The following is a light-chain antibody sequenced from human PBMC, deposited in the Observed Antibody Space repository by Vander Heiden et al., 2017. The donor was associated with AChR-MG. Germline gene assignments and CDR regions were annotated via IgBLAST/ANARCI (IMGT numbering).Light chain of an antibody. J-gene: IGKJ2*01. CDR3: QQYGSPNP. CDR2: GAS. Sequence: ENVMTQSPGTLSLSPGERATLSCRASQSVPNRYLAWYQQKPGQAPRLLIYGASSRATGIPDRFSGSGSGTDFTLTISRLEPEDFAVYYCQQYGSPNPFVQGTKLEIK. CDR1: QSVPNRY. V-gene: IGKV3-20*01.